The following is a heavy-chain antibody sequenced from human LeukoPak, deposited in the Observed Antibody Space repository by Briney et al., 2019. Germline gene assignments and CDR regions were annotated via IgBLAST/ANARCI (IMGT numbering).Heavy chain of an antibody. Sequence: SETLSLTCAVYGGSFSGYYWSWIRQPPGKWLEWIGEINHSGSTNYNPSLKSRVTISVDTSKNQFSLKLSSVTAADTAVYYCARDGYSYGYGDYWGQGTLVTVSS. D-gene: IGHD5-18*01. V-gene: IGHV4-34*01. J-gene: IGHJ4*02. CDR2: INHSGST. CDR1: GGSFSGYY. CDR3: ARDGYSYGYGDY.